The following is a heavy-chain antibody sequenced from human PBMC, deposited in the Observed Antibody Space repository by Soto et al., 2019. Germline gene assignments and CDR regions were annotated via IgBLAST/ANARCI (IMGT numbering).Heavy chain of an antibody. V-gene: IGHV1-18*01. CDR1: GYTFTSYC. Sequence: QVQLVQSGAEVKKPGSSGKVSCKASGYTFTSYCISWVRKAPGQGLEGMGWISAYNGNTYYAQKLQCRVTMTTDTSTSAAYMGLRRLSSDDTAGYYCARDRFVGAGYYYGMAVWGQGTTVTVSS. D-gene: IGHD1-26*01. J-gene: IGHJ6*02. CDR3: ARDRFVGAGYYYGMAV. CDR2: ISAYNGNT.